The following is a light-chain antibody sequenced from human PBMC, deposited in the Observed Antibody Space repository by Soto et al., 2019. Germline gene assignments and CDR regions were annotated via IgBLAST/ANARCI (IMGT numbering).Light chain of an antibody. Sequence: QSVLTQPPSASGTPGQRVTISCSGSSSNIGSNYVYWYQQLPGTAPKLLIYSNNKRPSRVPDRFSGSKSGTSASLAISGVRSEDEADYYCPAWDDSLSGYVFGTGTKLTVL. CDR3: PAWDDSLSGYV. CDR2: SNN. V-gene: IGLV1-47*02. J-gene: IGLJ1*01. CDR1: SSNIGSNY.